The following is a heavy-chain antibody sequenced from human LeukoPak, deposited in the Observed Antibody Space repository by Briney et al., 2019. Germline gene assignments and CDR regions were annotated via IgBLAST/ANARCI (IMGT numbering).Heavy chain of an antibody. CDR3: ATFDY. CDR2: ISYDGSNK. V-gene: IGHV3-30*04. J-gene: IGHJ4*02. CDR1: GFTFSSYA. Sequence: SGGSLRLSCAVSGFTFSSYAMHWVRQAPGKGLEWVAVISYDGSNKYYADSVKGRFTISRDNSKNTLYLRMNSLRAEDTAVYYCATFDYWGQGTLVTVSS.